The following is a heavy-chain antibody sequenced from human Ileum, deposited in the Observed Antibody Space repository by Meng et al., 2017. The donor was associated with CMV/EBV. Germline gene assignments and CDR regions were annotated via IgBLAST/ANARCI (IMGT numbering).Heavy chain of an antibody. J-gene: IGHJ4*02. CDR1: GGSFSDYS. Sequence: QLQQWGDGLLKPSQTLSLSCAVYGGSFSDYSWLWIRQSPGKGLEWLGEVHHSGITNYNPSLKSRVTISVDPSKNQFFLKLTSVTAADTGLYYCATNSEDYWGQGTLVTVSS. V-gene: IGHV4-34*01. CDR3: ATNSEDY. CDR2: VHHSGIT. D-gene: IGHD4-23*01.